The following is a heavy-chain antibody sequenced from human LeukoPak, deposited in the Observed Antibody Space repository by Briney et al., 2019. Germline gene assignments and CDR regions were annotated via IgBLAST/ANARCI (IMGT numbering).Heavy chain of an antibody. CDR1: GFTFSSFW. V-gene: IGHV3-7*01. J-gene: IGHJ4*02. CDR2: IKQEESEK. Sequence: GGSLRLSCAASGFTFSSFWMSWVRQAPGKGLEWVANIKQEESEKYYVGSVKGRFTISRDDARNSLYLQMNSLRAEDTAVYFCARGFELDYWGQGTLVTVSS. CDR3: ARGFELDY.